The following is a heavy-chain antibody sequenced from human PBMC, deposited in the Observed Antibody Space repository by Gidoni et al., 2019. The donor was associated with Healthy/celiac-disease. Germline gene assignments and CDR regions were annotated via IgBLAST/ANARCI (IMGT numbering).Heavy chain of an antibody. D-gene: IGHD2-2*01. CDR3: ARYSGDIVVVPAAIGGLDY. V-gene: IGHV4-34*01. Sequence: QVQLQQWGAGLLKPSETLSLTCAVYGGSFSGYYWSWIRQPPGKGLEWIGEINHSGSTNYNPSLKSRVTISVDTSKNQFSLKLSSVTAADTAVYYCARYSGDIVVVPAAIGGLDYWGQGTLVTVSS. J-gene: IGHJ4*02. CDR2: INHSGST. CDR1: GGSFSGYY.